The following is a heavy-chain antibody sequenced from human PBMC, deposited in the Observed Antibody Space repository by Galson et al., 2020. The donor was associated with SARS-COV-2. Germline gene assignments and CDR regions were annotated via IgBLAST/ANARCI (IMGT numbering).Heavy chain of an antibody. J-gene: IGHJ3*02. V-gene: IGHV3-11*03. CDR3: TTCMSGPRTDAFDI. Sequence: SCAAYGFTFRDCYISWLRQAPGKGLEWLPYISGRSGHIDYADSVMGRFTISRDNAKNSVYLQMDSLRADDTAVYYCTTCMSGPRTDAFDIWGQGTMVTVSS. CDR1: GFTFRDCY. CDR2: ISGRSGHI. D-gene: IGHD2-8*01.